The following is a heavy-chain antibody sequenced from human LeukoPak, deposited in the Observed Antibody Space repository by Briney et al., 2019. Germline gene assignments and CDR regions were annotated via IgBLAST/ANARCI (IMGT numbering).Heavy chain of an antibody. D-gene: IGHD6-19*01. V-gene: IGHV4-30-2*01. CDR1: GGSISSGGYY. J-gene: IGHJ3*02. CDR2: ISHTGST. CDR3: ARDLAVDDAFDI. Sequence: TLSLPCTVSGGSISSGGYYWSWIRQPPGKGLGGIGHISHTGSTNYNPSLKSRVTISVDTSKNQFSLKLSSVTAADTAVYYCARDLAVDDAFDIWGQGTMVTVSS.